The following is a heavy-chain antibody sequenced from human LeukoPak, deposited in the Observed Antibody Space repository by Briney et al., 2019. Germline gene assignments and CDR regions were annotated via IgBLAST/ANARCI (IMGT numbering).Heavy chain of an antibody. CDR1: GFTFSSYS. J-gene: IGHJ4*02. V-gene: IGHV3-21*06. CDR2: ISSDSSYI. D-gene: IGHD3-10*01. CDR3: ARHTPVYFGSGYYLDY. Sequence: GGSLRLSCAASGFTFSSYSMNWVRQAPGKGLEWVSSISSDSSYIYYADSVKGRFTVSRDNARNSLYLQMNSLRAEDTAVYYCARHTPVYFGSGYYLDYWGQGILVTVSS.